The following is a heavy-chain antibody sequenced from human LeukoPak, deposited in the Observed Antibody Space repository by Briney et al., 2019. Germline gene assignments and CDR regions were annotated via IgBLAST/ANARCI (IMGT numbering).Heavy chain of an antibody. D-gene: IGHD6-19*01. J-gene: IGHJ4*02. CDR3: ARVPAVAVGYYFDY. V-gene: IGHV3-23*01. CDR2: ISGSGRTT. Sequence: GGSLRLSCAASGFTFSSYAMTWVRQAPGKGLEWVSTISGSGRTTYYADSVKGRFTISRDNSKNTLYLQMNSLRAEDTAVYYCARVPAVAVGYYFDYWGQGTLVTVSS. CDR1: GFTFSSYA.